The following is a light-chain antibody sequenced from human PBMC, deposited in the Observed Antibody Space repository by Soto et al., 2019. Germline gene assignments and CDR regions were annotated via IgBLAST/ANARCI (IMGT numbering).Light chain of an antibody. V-gene: IGKV4-1*01. CDR1: QSVLYSSNNKNY. Sequence: DIVMTQSPDSLAVSLGERATIDCKSSQSVLYSSNNKNYLAWYQQKPGQPPKLLIYWAFIRESGVPDRFRGSGSGTDFTLTISSLQAEDVAVYYCQQYYSSPLTFGGGTKVEIK. CDR2: WAF. CDR3: QQYYSSPLT. J-gene: IGKJ4*01.